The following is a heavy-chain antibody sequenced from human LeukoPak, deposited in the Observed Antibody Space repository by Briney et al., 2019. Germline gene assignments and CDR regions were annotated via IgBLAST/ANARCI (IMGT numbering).Heavy chain of an antibody. Sequence: GGSLRLTCAASGFTFSSYEMDWVRQAPGKGLEWVSYISSTSSTIYYADTVKGRFTISADTATNSLYLQMNSLRADDTPIYYCARDRGRAWGQGTLVTVSS. J-gene: IGHJ4*02. D-gene: IGHD3-10*01. V-gene: IGHV3-48*03. CDR1: GFTFSSYE. CDR2: ISSTSSTI. CDR3: ARDRGRA.